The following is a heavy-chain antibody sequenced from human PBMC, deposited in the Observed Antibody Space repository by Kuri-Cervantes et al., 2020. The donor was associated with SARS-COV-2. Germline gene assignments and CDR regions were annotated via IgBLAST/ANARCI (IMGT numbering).Heavy chain of an antibody. V-gene: IGHV4-59*01. CDR3: ARGTTPVYVSGPLWFHLDL. CDR1: GDSITIYY. CDR2: ISETGGT. D-gene: IGHD3-10*01. Sequence: SETLSLTCTVSGDSITIYYWSWIRQSPGKGLEWIGYISETGGTNYNPSLKSRVTTSVDISKNQFSLKMNSVNAADTAVYYCARGTTPVYVSGPLWFHLDLWGQGTLVTVSS. J-gene: IGHJ5*02.